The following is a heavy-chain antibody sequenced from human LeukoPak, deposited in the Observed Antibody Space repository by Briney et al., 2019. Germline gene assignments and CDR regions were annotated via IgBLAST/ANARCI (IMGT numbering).Heavy chain of an antibody. V-gene: IGHV5-10-1*01. CDR3: ARYALYSNNYYPYYFDY. Sequence: GESLKISCKGSGYSFTSYWISWVRQMPGKGLEWMGRIDPSDSYTYYIPSFQGHVTISADKYSSTAYLQWSSLEASDTAMYYCARYALYSNNYYPYYFDYWGQGTLVTVSS. J-gene: IGHJ4*02. D-gene: IGHD6-13*01. CDR2: IDPSDSYT. CDR1: GYSFTSYW.